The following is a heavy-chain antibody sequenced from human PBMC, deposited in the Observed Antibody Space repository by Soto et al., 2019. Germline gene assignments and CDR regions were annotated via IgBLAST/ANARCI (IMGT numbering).Heavy chain of an antibody. J-gene: IGHJ6*02. CDR1: GASISNAY. CDR2: IHSSGTF. Sequence: QVQLQESGPGLVKPSETLSLTCTVSGASISNAYWSWIRQAAGKRLEWIGRIHSSGTFNYNPSLKRRVSISRDTYKKQISLKLSSVTAADTAVYYCARDNIVSKGYGMDVWGQGTTVTVSS. D-gene: IGHD5-12*01. V-gene: IGHV4-4*07. CDR3: ARDNIVSKGYGMDV.